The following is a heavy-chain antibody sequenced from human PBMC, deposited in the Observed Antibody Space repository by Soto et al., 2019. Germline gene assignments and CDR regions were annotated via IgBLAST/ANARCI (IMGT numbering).Heavy chain of an antibody. CDR1: GGTFSSYA. CDR2: IIPIFGTA. V-gene: IGHV1-69*05. Sequence: SVKVSCKASGGTFSSYAISWVRQAPGQGFEWMGGIIPIFGTASYAQKFQGRVTMTRDTSTSTVYMELSSLRSEDTAVYYCARGMYSSIPYYYYGMDVWGQGTTVTVSS. D-gene: IGHD6-13*01. J-gene: IGHJ6*02. CDR3: ARGMYSSIPYYYYGMDV.